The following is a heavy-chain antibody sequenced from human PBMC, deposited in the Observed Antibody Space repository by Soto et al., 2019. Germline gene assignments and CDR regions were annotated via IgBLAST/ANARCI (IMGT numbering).Heavy chain of an antibody. CDR1: GYSFTSYW. D-gene: IGHD1-20*01. Sequence: GESLKISCTGSGYSFTSYWIGWVRQMPGKGLEWMGIIYPGDSDTRYSPSFQGQVTISADKSISTAYLQWSSLKASDTAMYYCARVQYNWNGNFDYWGQGTLVTVSS. V-gene: IGHV5-51*01. CDR3: ARVQYNWNGNFDY. J-gene: IGHJ4*02. CDR2: IYPGDSDT.